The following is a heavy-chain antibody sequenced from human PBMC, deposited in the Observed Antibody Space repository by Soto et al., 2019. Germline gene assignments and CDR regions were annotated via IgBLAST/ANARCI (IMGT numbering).Heavy chain of an antibody. CDR1: GFTFSSFA. J-gene: IGHJ3*01. CDR2: ISFNGLSQ. CDR3: ARGGRGLRGAFDV. V-gene: IGHV3-30*03. Sequence: QELLVESGGGVVQPGKSLRLSCAASGFTFSSFAMHWVRQAPGKGLEWVSVISFNGLSQFYPDSIRGRFTISRDKSKNTPFLQLDGPRPDDTAVYYCARGGRGLRGAFDVWGQGTEVSVS. D-gene: IGHD3-16*01.